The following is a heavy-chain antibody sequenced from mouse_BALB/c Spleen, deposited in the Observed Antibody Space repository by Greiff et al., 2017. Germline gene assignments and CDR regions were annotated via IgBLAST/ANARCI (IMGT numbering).Heavy chain of an antibody. CDR2: IDPANGNT. CDR3: ALLQRWAY. D-gene: IGHD1-1*01. J-gene: IGHJ3*01. CDR1: GFNIKDTY. Sequence: DVKLEESGAELVKPGASVKLSCTASGFNIKDTYMHWVKQRPEQGLEWIGRIDPANGNTKYAPKFQGKATITADTSSNTAYLQLSSLTSEDTAVYYCALLQRWAYWGQGTLVTVSA. V-gene: IGHV14-3*02.